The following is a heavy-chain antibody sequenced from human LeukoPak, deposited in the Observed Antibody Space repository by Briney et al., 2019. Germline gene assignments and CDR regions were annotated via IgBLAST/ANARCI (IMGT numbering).Heavy chain of an antibody. CDR1: GGSFSGYY. V-gene: IGHV4-34*01. CDR2: INHSGST. J-gene: IGHJ4*02. Sequence: PSETLSLTCAVYGGSFSGYYWSWIRQPPGKGLEWIGEINHSGSTNYNPSLKSRVTISVDTSKNQFSLKLSSVTAADTAVYYCARGQGTHSYRGLLWFHLTNFDYWGQGTLVTVSS. CDR3: ARGQGTHSYRGLLWFHLTNFDY. D-gene: IGHD3-10*01.